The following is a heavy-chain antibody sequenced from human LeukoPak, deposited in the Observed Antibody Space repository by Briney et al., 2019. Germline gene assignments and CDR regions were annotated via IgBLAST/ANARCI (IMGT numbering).Heavy chain of an antibody. D-gene: IGHD4-17*01. CDR2: IYTSGST. V-gene: IGHV4-61*02. CDR3: ARGGYGARAGY. CDR1: GGSISSGSYY. J-gene: IGHJ4*02. Sequence: SETLSLTCTVSGGSISSGSYYWSWIRQPAGKGLEWIGRIYTSGSTNYNPSLKSRVAISVDTSKNQFSLKLSSVTAADTAVYYCARGGYGARAGYWGQGTLVTVSS.